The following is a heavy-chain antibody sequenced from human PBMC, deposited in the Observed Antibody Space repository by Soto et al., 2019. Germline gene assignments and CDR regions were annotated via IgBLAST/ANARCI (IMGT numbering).Heavy chain of an antibody. CDR2: ISAYNGNT. CDR3: ARDPEWSCYDPVTRPVDY. D-gene: IGHD5-12*01. V-gene: IGHV1-18*04. Sequence: WASVKVSCKASGYTFTSYGISWVRQAPGQGLEWMGWISAYNGNTNYAQKLQGRVTMTTDTSTSTAYMELRSVRYDDTAVYYCARDPEWSCYDPVTRPVDYGGQGTMVAVYS. CDR1: GYTFTSYG. J-gene: IGHJ4*02.